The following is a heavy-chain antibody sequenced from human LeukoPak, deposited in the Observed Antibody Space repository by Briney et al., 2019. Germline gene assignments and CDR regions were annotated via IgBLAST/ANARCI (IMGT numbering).Heavy chain of an antibody. V-gene: IGHV4-39*01. CDR1: GGSISRSSYY. D-gene: IGHD4/OR15-4a*01. Sequence: SETLSLTCTVSGGSISRSSYYWAWIRQPPGKGLEWIGHIYYSGSPYYSPSLKSRVTISVDPSKNQFSLKMSSVTAADTAAYHCATFEGATWGQGTLVTVSS. CDR2: IYYSGSP. CDR3: ATFEGAT. J-gene: IGHJ5*02.